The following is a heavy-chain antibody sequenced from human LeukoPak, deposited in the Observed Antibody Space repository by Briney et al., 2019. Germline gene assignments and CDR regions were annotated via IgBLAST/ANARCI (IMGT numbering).Heavy chain of an antibody. J-gene: IGHJ6*04. Sequence: AGGSLRLSCAASGFTFSRYSIHWVRQAPGKGLEWVSYISSSGSTIYYADSVKGRFTISRDNAKNSLYLQMNSLRAEDTVVYYCAELGITMIGGVWGKGTTVTISS. D-gene: IGHD3-10*02. CDR2: ISSSGSTI. CDR3: AELGITMIGGV. V-gene: IGHV3-48*03. CDR1: GFTFSRYS.